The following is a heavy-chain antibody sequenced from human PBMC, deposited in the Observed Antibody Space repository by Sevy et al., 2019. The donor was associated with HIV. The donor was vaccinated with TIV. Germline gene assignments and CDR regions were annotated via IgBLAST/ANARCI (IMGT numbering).Heavy chain of an antibody. Sequence: SETLSLTCIVSGGSISSDSYYWGWIRQPPGKGLEWIGSIYYTGSTSYNPSLKSRVTISSDTSTNQFSLRLSSVTAADTALYFCARPSSLYYYYAMDVWGQGTTVTVSS. CDR1: GGSISSDSYY. CDR3: ARPSSLYYYYAMDV. J-gene: IGHJ6*02. D-gene: IGHD3-10*01. V-gene: IGHV4-39*01. CDR2: IYYTGST.